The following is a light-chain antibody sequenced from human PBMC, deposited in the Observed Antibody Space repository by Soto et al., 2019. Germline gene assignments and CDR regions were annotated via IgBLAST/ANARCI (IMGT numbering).Light chain of an antibody. Sequence: QSALTQPASVSGSPGQSITISCTGTSSDVGGYNYVSWYQQHPGKAPKLMIYEVSNRPSGVSNRFSGSKSGNTASLTISGLQPEDEADYHCSSYSSGSTLYVFGSGTKVIVL. V-gene: IGLV2-14*01. CDR3: SSYSSGSTLYV. CDR1: SSDVGGYNY. CDR2: EVS. J-gene: IGLJ1*01.